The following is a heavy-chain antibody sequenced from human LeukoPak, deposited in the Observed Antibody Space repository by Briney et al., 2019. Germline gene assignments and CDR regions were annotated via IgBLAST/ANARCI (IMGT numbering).Heavy chain of an antibody. Sequence: PSETLSLTCAVYGGSFSGYYWTWIRQPPGKGLEWIGEINHSGSSNYNPSLKSRVTVSVDTSKNQFSLKLSSVTAADTAVYYCARSYNRVVLLYYWGQGTLVTVSS. CDR3: ARSYNRVVLLYY. CDR2: INHSGSS. V-gene: IGHV4-34*01. J-gene: IGHJ4*02. CDR1: GGSFSGYY. D-gene: IGHD3-10*01.